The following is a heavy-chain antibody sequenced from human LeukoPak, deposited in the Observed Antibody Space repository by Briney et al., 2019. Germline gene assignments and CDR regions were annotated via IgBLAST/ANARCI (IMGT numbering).Heavy chain of an antibody. Sequence: GASVKVSCKASGGTISSYAIRWVRQAPGQGLEWMGRIIPILGIANYAQKFQGRVTITADKSTSTAYMELSSLRSEDTAVYYCASLPGIYVWRELLSWGQGTLVTVSS. V-gene: IGHV1-69*04. J-gene: IGHJ4*02. D-gene: IGHD1-26*01. CDR3: ASLPGIYVWRELLS. CDR1: GGTISSYA. CDR2: IIPILGIA.